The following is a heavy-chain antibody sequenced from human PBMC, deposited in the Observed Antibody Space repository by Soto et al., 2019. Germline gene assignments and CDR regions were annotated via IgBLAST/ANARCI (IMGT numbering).Heavy chain of an antibody. V-gene: IGHV1-2*02. J-gene: IGHJ4*02. CDR2: INPNSGGT. D-gene: IGHD1-26*01. CDR1: GYTFTGYY. Sequence: RASVKVSCKASGYTFTGYYMHWVRQAPGQGLEWMGWINPNSGGTNYAQKFQGRVTMTRDTSISTAYMELSRLRSDDTAVYYCARDLHLSGRRSGATTGYWGQGTLVTVSS. CDR3: ARDLHLSGRRSGATTGY.